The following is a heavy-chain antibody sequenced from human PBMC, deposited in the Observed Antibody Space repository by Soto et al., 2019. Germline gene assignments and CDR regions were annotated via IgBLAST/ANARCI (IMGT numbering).Heavy chain of an antibody. D-gene: IGHD5-18*01. CDR2: VSYDGSNK. CDR1: GFTFSSYA. J-gene: IGHJ6*02. CDR3: ARERVVVQLWQPGYYYGMDV. V-gene: IGHV3-30-3*01. Sequence: PGGSLRLSCAASGFTFSSYAMHWVRQAPGKGLEWVAVVSYDGSNKYYADSVKGRFTISRDNSKNTLYLQMNSLRAEDTAVYYCARERVVVQLWQPGYYYGMDVWGQGTTVTVSS.